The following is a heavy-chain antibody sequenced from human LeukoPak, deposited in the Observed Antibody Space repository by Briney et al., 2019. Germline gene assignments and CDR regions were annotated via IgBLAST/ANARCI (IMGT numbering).Heavy chain of an antibody. Sequence: GASVKVSCKASGYTFTNYYMHWVRQAPGEGLEWMGWINPNSGGTNYAQKFQGRVTMTRDASISTAYMELSSPISDDTAVYYCASLRLLDYWGQGTLVTVSS. J-gene: IGHJ4*02. CDR2: INPNSGGT. CDR1: GYTFTNYY. CDR3: ASLRLLDY. V-gene: IGHV1-2*02. D-gene: IGHD5-12*01.